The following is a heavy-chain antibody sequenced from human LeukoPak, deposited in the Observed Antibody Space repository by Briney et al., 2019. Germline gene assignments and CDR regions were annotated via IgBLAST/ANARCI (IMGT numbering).Heavy chain of an antibody. Sequence: PGGSLRLSCAASGFTFRSYAMTWVRQAPGKGLEWVSSLSGRGGSIYYADSVKGRFTISRDNSKNTLYLQMNSLRAEVTAVYYCARDPYTGSMFVYWGHGTLVTVSS. V-gene: IGHV3-23*01. CDR2: LSGRGGSI. CDR3: ARDPYTGSMFVY. J-gene: IGHJ4*01. CDR1: GFTFRSYA. D-gene: IGHD1-1*01.